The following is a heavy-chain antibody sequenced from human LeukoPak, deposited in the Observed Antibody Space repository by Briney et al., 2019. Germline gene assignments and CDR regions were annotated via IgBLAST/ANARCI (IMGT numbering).Heavy chain of an antibody. Sequence: ASVKVSCKVSGYTLTELSMHWVRQAPGKGLEWMGGFDPEDGETIYAQKFQGRVTMTEDTSTDTAYMELSSLRSEDTAVYYCATLYSKYYYGSGPSDYWGQGTLVTVSS. CDR2: FDPEDGET. CDR3: ATLYSKYYYGSGPSDY. CDR1: GYTLTELS. D-gene: IGHD3-10*01. J-gene: IGHJ4*02. V-gene: IGHV1-24*01.